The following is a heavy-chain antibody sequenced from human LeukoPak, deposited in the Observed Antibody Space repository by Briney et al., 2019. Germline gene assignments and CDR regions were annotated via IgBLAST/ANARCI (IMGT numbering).Heavy chain of an antibody. CDR3: ARPQYYYDSSGHRKNWYFDL. V-gene: IGHV3-13*04. D-gene: IGHD3-22*01. Sequence: GGSLRLSCTASGFPFSNYDMHWVRQATGKRLEWVSSIGSAGDTHYPDPVKGRFAISRENAENSLYLHMNSLRVGDTAVYYCARPQYYYDSSGHRKNWYFDLWGRGTQVTVSS. CDR1: GFPFSNYD. J-gene: IGHJ2*01. CDR2: IGSAGDT.